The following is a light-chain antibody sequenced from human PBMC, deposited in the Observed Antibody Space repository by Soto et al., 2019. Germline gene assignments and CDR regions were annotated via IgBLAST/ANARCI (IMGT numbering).Light chain of an antibody. J-gene: IGKJ4*01. CDR1: QSSGSY. CDR2: AAS. CDR3: VQSYSIPLS. V-gene: IGKV1-39*01. Sequence: DIRMTQSPSSLSASVGDGVTITCRASQSSGSYLNWYQQKPGKAPKLLIYAASSLESGATSRFSGSASGTDFTLAISSLQPEDFATYYCVQSYSIPLSFGGGTKVAIK.